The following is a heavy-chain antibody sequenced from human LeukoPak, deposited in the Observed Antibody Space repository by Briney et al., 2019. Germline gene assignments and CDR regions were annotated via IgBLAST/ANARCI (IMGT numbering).Heavy chain of an antibody. D-gene: IGHD3-22*01. CDR1: GFTFSNAW. CDR2: IKSKTDGGTT. V-gene: IGHV3-15*01. J-gene: IGHJ4*02. Sequence: GGSLRLSCAASGFTFSNAWMSWVRQAPGKGVEWVGRIKSKTDGGTTDYAAPVKGRFTISRDDSKNTLYLQMNSLKTEDTAVYYCTKVEGYDSSGIVYWGQGTLVTVSS. CDR3: TKVEGYDSSGIVY.